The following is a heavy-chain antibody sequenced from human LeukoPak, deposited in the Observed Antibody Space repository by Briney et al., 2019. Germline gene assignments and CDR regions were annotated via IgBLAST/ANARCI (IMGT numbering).Heavy chain of an antibody. J-gene: IGHJ5*02. CDR3: ARGTEMATMGSWFDP. Sequence: GGSLRLSCAASGLIFSSYNMNWVRQAPGKGLEWVSSISSSSSYIFYADSVKGRFTISRDNAETSLYLQMNSLRAEDTALYYCARGTEMATMGSWFDPWGQGTLVTVSS. CDR2: ISSSSSYI. CDR1: GLIFSSYN. V-gene: IGHV3-21*01. D-gene: IGHD5-24*01.